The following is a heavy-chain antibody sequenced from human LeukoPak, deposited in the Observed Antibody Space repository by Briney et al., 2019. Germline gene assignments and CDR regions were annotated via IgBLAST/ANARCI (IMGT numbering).Heavy chain of an antibody. CDR1: GYTFSAFS. D-gene: IGHD3-22*01. Sequence: GGSLTLSCAAPGYTFSAFSVNWVRQAPGKGLEWVSSISVRSNYRYYADSVRGRFTISRDDARDSLFLQMNSLRAEDTAVYFCVRLRRNNDRSGYYYYYDYWGQGTLVTVSS. CDR3: VRLRRNNDRSGYYYYYDY. V-gene: IGHV3-21*01. CDR2: ISVRSNYR. J-gene: IGHJ4*02.